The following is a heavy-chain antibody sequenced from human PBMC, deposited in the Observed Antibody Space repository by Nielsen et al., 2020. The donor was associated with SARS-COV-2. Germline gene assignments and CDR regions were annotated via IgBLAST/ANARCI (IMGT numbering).Heavy chain of an antibody. CDR1: GFTFSSYG. J-gene: IGHJ6*02. D-gene: IGHD3-3*01. CDR3: ARDYDFWSGYSRGMDV. Sequence: GESLKISCAASGFTFSSYGMHWVRQAPGKGLEWVAVIWYDGSNKYYADSVEGRFTISRDNSKNTLYLQMNSLRAEDTAVYYCARDYDFWSGYSRGMDVWGQGTTVTVSS. V-gene: IGHV3-33*01. CDR2: IWYDGSNK.